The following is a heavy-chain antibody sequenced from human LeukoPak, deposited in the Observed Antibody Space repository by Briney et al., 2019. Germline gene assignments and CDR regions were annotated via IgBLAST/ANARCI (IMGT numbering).Heavy chain of an antibody. D-gene: IGHD6-19*01. V-gene: IGHV5-51*01. CDR2: IYPGDSDT. CDR3: ARHGRYSSGWYELNY. Sequence: GESLQISCQGSGYSFTSYWIGWVRQMPGKGLEWMGIIYPGDSDTRYSPSFQGQVTISADKSISTAYLQWSSLKASDTAMYYCARHGRYSSGWYELNYWGQGTLVTVSS. J-gene: IGHJ4*02. CDR1: GYSFTSYW.